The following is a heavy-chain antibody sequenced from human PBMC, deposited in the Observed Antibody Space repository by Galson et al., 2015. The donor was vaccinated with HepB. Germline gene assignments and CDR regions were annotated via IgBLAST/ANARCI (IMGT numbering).Heavy chain of an antibody. CDR2: IYYSGST. Sequence: LSLTCTVSGGSISSYYWSWIRQPPGKGLEWIGYIYYSGSTKYNPPLKSRVTLSLDTSKNQFSLKLSSVTAADTAVYYCARHARPQLGIAVAGTRRQAFDIWGQGTMVTVSS. CDR1: GGSISSYY. J-gene: IGHJ3*02. V-gene: IGHV4-59*08. D-gene: IGHD6-19*01. CDR3: ARHARPQLGIAVAGTRRQAFDI.